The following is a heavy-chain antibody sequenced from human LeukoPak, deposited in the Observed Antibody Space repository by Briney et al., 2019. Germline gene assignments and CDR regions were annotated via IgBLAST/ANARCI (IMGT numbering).Heavy chain of an antibody. V-gene: IGHV4-59*01. CDR3: ARDFYDSSGYYNWFDP. J-gene: IGHJ5*02. D-gene: IGHD3-22*01. CDR2: IYYRGTT. CDR1: GGSISSYY. Sequence: SETLSLTCTVSGGSISSYYWGWIRQPPGRGLEYIGHIYYRGTTDYNPSLKSRVTISVDTSKNQFSLKLSSVTAADTAVYYCARDFYDSSGYYNWFDPWGQGTLVTVSS.